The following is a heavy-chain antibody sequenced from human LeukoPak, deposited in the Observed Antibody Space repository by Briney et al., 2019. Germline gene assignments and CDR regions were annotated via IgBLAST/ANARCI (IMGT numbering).Heavy chain of an antibody. D-gene: IGHD2-15*01. Sequence: GGSLRLSCAASGFNFVDYAVHWVRQVPGKGLEWVSGISYNSGTIVYADSVKGRFTISRDNSKNTVYLQMNSLRVGDTAVYYCARRDIVVVVSASDYWGQGTLVTVSS. V-gene: IGHV3-9*01. J-gene: IGHJ4*02. CDR1: GFNFVDYA. CDR3: ARRDIVVVVSASDY. CDR2: ISYNSGTI.